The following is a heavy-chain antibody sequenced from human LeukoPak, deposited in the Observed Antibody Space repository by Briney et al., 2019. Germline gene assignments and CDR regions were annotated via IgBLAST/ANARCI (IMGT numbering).Heavy chain of an antibody. CDR2: THHSGSS. Sequence: SETLSLTCGVSGYSISSGYYWCWIRPPPGKVLEWIGSTHHSGSSYHNPPLKIRVNMSINTSKNQLTPKLTSVTAADTAVYFCARMLKYSSGEDYWGKGTLVTVSS. CDR3: ARMLKYSSGEDY. CDR1: GYSISSGYY. V-gene: IGHV4-38-2*01. D-gene: IGHD3-22*01. J-gene: IGHJ4*02.